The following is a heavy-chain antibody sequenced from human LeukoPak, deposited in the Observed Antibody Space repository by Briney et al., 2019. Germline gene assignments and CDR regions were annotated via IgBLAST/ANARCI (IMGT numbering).Heavy chain of an antibody. CDR3: ARAGTDYSSGYSYYFDY. Sequence: ASVKVSCKASGGTFSSYAISWVRQAPGQGLEWMGRMIPMLGIANYAQKFQGRVTITADKSTSTAYMELSSLRSEDTAVYYCARAGTDYSSGYSYYFDYWGQGTLVTVSS. CDR2: MIPMLGIA. J-gene: IGHJ4*02. CDR1: GGTFSSYA. D-gene: IGHD3-22*01. V-gene: IGHV1-69*04.